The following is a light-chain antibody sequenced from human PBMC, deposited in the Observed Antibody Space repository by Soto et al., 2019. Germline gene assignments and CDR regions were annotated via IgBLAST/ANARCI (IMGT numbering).Light chain of an antibody. J-gene: IGLJ3*02. V-gene: IGLV1-40*01. CDR2: GNR. Sequence: QSALTQPPSVSGAPGQRVTISCTGNNSNLGAGYDVYWYQQLPGAAPKLVIFGNRNRPSGVPERFSGSKSGTSASLAITGLQAEDEADYYCQAYDYSLTAFVFGGGTKVTVL. CDR3: QAYDYSLTAFV. CDR1: NSNLGAGYD.